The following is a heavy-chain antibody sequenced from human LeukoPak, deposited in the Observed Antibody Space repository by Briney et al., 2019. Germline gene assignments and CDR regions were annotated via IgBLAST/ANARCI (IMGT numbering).Heavy chain of an antibody. D-gene: IGHD3-10*01. V-gene: IGHV4-59*08. CDR2: IYDSGST. CDR3: ARHYYGPGSSPMDV. Sequence: SETLSLTCTVSGGSISSYYWSWIRQPPGKGLEWIGYIYDSGSTNYNPSLKSRVTISLDTSKKQFSLKLTSVTATGTAVFYCARHYYGPGSSPMDVWGQGTTVTVSS. CDR1: GGSISSYY. J-gene: IGHJ6*02.